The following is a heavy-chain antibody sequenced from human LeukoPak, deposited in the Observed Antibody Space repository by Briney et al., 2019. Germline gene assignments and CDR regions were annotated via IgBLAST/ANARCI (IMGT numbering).Heavy chain of an antibody. CDR1: GFTFSSYS. D-gene: IGHD1-26*01. J-gene: IGHJ4*02. V-gene: IGHV3-21*01. Sequence: GGSLRLSCAASGFTFSSYSMNWVRLAPGKGLEWVSSISSRSSYIYDADSVKGRFTISRDNAKNSLYLQMNSLRAEDTAVYHCARGAEGSGFDYWGQGTLVTVSS. CDR2: ISSRSSYI. CDR3: ARGAEGSGFDY.